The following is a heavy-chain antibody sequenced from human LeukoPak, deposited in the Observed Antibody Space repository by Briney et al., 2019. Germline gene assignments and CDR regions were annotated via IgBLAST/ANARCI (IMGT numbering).Heavy chain of an antibody. D-gene: IGHD3-10*01. V-gene: IGHV3-21*01. Sequence: VSSISSRSSYIYYADSVKGRFTISRENAKNSLYLQTNSLRAEDTAVYYCARDDADELTFYWGQRNLGTVSS. CDR3: ARDDADELTFY. CDR2: ISSRSSYI. J-gene: IGHJ4*02.